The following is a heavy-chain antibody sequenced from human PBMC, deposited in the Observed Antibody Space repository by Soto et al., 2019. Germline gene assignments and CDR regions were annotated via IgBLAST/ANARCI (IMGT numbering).Heavy chain of an antibody. CDR3: ARDTTVSGETTLYYYYGMDV. J-gene: IGHJ6*02. CDR2: ISAYNGNT. D-gene: IGHD3-10*01. Sequence: QVQLVQSGAEVKKPGASVKVSCKASGYTFTSYGISWVRQAPGQGLEWMGWISAYNGNTNYAQKLQGRVTMTTDTSTRTAYMELRSLRSDDTAVYYCARDTTVSGETTLYYYYGMDVWGQGTTVTVSS. CDR1: GYTFTSYG. V-gene: IGHV1-18*01.